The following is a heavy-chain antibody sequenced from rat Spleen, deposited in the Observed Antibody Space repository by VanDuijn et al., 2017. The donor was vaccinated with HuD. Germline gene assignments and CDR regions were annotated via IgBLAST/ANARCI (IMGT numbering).Heavy chain of an antibody. D-gene: IGHD1-12*02. CDR2: INKDSRTI. Sequence: EVKLVESGGGLVQPGRSLKLSCAASGFNFNDYWMGWVRQAPGKGLEWIGEINKDSRTINYTPSLKDKFTISRDNAQHTLYLQMSKLGSEDSATYYCATDGYFDGIYYSVYVMDAWGQGASVTVAS. J-gene: IGHJ4*01. V-gene: IGHV4-2*01. CDR3: ATDGYFDGIYYSVYVMDA. CDR1: GFNFNDYW.